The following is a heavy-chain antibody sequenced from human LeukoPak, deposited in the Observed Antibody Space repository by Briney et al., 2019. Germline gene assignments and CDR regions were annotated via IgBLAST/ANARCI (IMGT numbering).Heavy chain of an antibody. V-gene: IGHV3-66*01. D-gene: IGHD3-10*01. CDR1: GFTVNSNY. J-gene: IGHJ4*02. CDR2: IYSGGRT. CDR3: ARMSWYGSGSYFDY. Sequence: PGVPLRLSCAASGFTVNSNYMSSVRQAPGKGLESFSVIYSGGRTYYADSVKGRFTISRDNSKNTLYLQMNSLRAEDTAVYYCARMSWYGSGSYFDYWGQGTLVTVSS.